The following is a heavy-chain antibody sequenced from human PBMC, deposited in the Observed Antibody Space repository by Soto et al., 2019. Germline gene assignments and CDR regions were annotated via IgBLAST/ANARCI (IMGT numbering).Heavy chain of an antibody. V-gene: IGHV4-31*03. J-gene: IGHJ5*02. D-gene: IGHD6-13*01. CDR1: GGSISSDDFY. CDR2: IYYSGNT. CDR3: ARLSGSWQSWYYP. Sequence: QVQLQESGPGLVKPSQTLSLTCTVSGGSISSDDFYWSWIRQHPGKGLEWIGYIYYSGNTYYNPSLKSRVTILVHTSKNQFSLKLSSVTAADTAVYYCARLSGSWQSWYYPWGQGTLVTVSS.